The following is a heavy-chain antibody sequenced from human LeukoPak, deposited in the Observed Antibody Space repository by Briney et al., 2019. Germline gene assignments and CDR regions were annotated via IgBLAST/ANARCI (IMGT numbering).Heavy chain of an antibody. V-gene: IGHV4-39*07. Sequence: SETLSLTCTVSGGSISSSSYYWGWIRQPPGKGLEWIGSIYYSGSTYYNPSLKSRVTISVDTSKNQFSLKLSSVTAADTAVYYCARGFPLRGSYDHFDYWGQGTLVTVSS. CDR1: GGSISSSSYY. D-gene: IGHD3-10*01. CDR3: ARGFPLRGSYDHFDY. J-gene: IGHJ4*02. CDR2: IYYSGST.